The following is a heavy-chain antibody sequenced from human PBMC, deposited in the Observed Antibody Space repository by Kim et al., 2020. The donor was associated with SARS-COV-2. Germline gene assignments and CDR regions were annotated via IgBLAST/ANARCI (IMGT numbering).Heavy chain of an antibody. D-gene: IGHD3-22*01. CDR2: ISSSGSYT. J-gene: IGHJ4*02. CDR3: ARDLSPRTGDYDAVGY. CDR1: GFTFSDYY. Sequence: GGSLRLSCAASGFTFSDYYMGWIRQAPGKGLEWVSYISSSGSYTNYADSVKGRFTISRDNAKNSLYLQMNSLRAEDTAVYYCARDLSPRTGDYDAVGYWGQGTLVTVSS. V-gene: IGHV3-11*05.